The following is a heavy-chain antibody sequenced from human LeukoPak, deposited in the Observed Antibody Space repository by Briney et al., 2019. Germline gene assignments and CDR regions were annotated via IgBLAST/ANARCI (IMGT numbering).Heavy chain of an antibody. CDR3: ARVVLEECYFDY. V-gene: IGHV1-69*06. CDR2: IIPIFGTA. CDR1: GGTFSSYA. D-gene: IGHD1-1*01. Sequence: GASVKVSCKASGGTFSSYAISWVRQAPGQGLEWMGGIIPIFGTANYAQKFQGRVTITADKSTSTAYMELSSLRSEDTAVYYCARVVLEECYFDYWGQGTLVTVSS. J-gene: IGHJ4*02.